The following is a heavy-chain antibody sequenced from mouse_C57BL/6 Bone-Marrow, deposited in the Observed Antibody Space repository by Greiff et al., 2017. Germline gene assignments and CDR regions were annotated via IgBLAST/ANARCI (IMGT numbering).Heavy chain of an antibody. CDR3: ARMGGMGRDYAMDY. CDR1: GFSLRTFGMG. CDR2: IWWDDDK. V-gene: IGHV8-8*01. D-gene: IGHD4-1*01. Sequence: QVTLKVSGPGILQPSQTLSLTCSFSGFSLRTFGMGVGWIRQPSGKGLEWLAHIWWDDDKYYNPALKSRLTISKDTSKNQVFLKIAKVDTADTATYYCARMGGMGRDYAMDYWGQGTSVTGSS. J-gene: IGHJ4*01.